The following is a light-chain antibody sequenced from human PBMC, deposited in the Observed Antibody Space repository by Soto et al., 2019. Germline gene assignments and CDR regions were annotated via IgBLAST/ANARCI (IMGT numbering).Light chain of an antibody. Sequence: EIVLTQSPGTLSLSPGERATLSCRASQSVSSSYLAWYQQKPGQAPRLLIYGASSRATRIPDRFSGSGSRTDFTLTMSRMEPEDLAAYYCQQYGSSPPTFGQGTKVEIK. CDR2: GAS. J-gene: IGKJ1*01. V-gene: IGKV3-20*01. CDR3: QQYGSSPPT. CDR1: QSVSSSY.